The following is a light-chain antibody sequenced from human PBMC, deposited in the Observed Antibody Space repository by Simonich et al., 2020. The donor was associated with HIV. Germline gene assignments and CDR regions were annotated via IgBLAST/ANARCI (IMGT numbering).Light chain of an antibody. J-gene: IGKJ4*01. Sequence: IVMTQSPATLSGSPGKRATLSSRTSQSVRSNLAWYQQKPGQTHRLRIFDASTLAPGVPAKFSGRGSGTEFTLTISSIQSEYFAVYYCQQYNNRPLTFGGGTKVEIK. CDR3: QQYNNRPLT. CDR1: QSVRSN. V-gene: IGKV3-15*01. CDR2: DAS.